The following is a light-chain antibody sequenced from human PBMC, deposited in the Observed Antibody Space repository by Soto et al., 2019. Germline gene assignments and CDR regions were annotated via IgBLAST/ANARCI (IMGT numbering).Light chain of an antibody. V-gene: IGLV4-60*03. CDR1: SGHSSYI. J-gene: IGLJ3*02. Sequence: QSVLTQSFSASASLGSAVNLTCTLSSGHSSYIIAWHQQQPGKAPRYLMKLEGSGSYNKGSGVPDRFSGSSSGADRYLTISNLQSKDEADYYCETWDSNTWVFGGGTKVTVL. CDR3: ETWDSNTWV. CDR2: LEGSGSY.